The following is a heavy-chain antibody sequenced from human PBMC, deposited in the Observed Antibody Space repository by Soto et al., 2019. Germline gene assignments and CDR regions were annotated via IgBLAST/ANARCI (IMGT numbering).Heavy chain of an antibody. CDR2: IVPIYRTA. Sequence: VQLGQFGAEVKKPGFSVKVSWKASGGTFRSHPINWGRQGPGQGLEWVGGIVPIYRTADYAQKFQGRVTITADESARTAYMELRSLKSQDTAVYYCARDSGAKLSSSWGQGTLVTVSS. V-gene: IGHV1-69*01. J-gene: IGHJ4*02. D-gene: IGHD6-13*01. CDR3: ARDSGAKLSSS. CDR1: GGTFRSHP.